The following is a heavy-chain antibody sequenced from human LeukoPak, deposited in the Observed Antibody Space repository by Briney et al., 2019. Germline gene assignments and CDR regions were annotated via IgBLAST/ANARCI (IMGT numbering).Heavy chain of an antibody. V-gene: IGHV3-7*01. D-gene: IGHD1-26*01. CDR3: AGDLFSGSYYEDF. J-gene: IGHJ4*02. CDR1: GFTLSSCW. Sequence: GGSLRLSCAASGFTLSSCWMSWVRQAPGKGLEWVANIDQDGSSKYYVDSVKGRFSISRDDAKNSLYLQMNSLRAEDTAVYYCAGDLFSGSYYEDFWGQGTLVTVSS. CDR2: IDQDGSSK.